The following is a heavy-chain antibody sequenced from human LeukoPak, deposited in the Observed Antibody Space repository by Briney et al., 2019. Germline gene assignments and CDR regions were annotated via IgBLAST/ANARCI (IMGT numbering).Heavy chain of an antibody. D-gene: IGHD3-16*01. J-gene: IGHJ4*02. CDR3: ARPRPGWSSVMPYFDY. CDR1: GFTFSTYR. V-gene: IGHV3-7*01. CDR2: IKQDGSEK. Sequence: GGSLRLSCAASGFTFSTYRMSWVRQAPGKGLEWVANIKQDGSEKHYVDSVKGRFTISRDNAKSSLYLQMNSLRAEDTAVYYCARPRPGWSSVMPYFDYWGQGTLVTVSS.